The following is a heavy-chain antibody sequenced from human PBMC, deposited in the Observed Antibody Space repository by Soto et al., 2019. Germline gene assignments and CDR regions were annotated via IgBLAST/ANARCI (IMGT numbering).Heavy chain of an antibody. CDR1: GGSISSYY. J-gene: IGHJ4*02. D-gene: IGHD6-19*01. Sequence: SETLSLTCTVSGGSISSYYWSWIRQPPGKGLEWIGYIYYSGSTNYNPSLKSRVTISVDTSKNQFSLKLSSVTAADTAVYYCARHEAPSGWYFDYWGQGTLVTVSS. CDR3: ARHEAPSGWYFDY. V-gene: IGHV4-59*01. CDR2: IYYSGST.